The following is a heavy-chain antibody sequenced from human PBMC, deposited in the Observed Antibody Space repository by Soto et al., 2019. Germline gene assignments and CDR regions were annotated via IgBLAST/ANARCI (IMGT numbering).Heavy chain of an antibody. CDR1: GGTFSSYA. J-gene: IGHJ6*03. CDR3: ARAGPPQANYYYYYMDV. Sequence: KISCKASGGTFSSYAISWVRQAPGQGLEWMGGIIPIFGTANYAQKFQGRVTITADESTSTAYMELSSLRSEDTAVYYCARAGPPQANYYYYYMDVWGKGTTVTVSS. V-gene: IGHV1-69*01. CDR2: IIPIFGTA.